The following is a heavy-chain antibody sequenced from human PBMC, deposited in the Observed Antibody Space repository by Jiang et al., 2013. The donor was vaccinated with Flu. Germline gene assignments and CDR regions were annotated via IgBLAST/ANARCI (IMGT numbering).Heavy chain of an antibody. CDR1: GFTFSSYA. J-gene: IGHJ4*02. D-gene: IGHD3-3*01. Sequence: GVVQPGRSLRLSCAASGFTFSSYAMHWVRQAPGKGLEWVAVISYDGGNKYYADSVKGRFTISRDNSKNTLYLQMNSLRAEDTAVYYCARGEKTIFGVDQNDYWGQGTLVTVSS. V-gene: IGHV3-30-3*01. CDR3: ARGEKTIFGVDQNDY. CDR2: ISYDGGNK.